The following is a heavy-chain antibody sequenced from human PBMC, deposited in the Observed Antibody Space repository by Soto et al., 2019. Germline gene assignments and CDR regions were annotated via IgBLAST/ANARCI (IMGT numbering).Heavy chain of an antibody. CDR1: GGSFSGYY. Sequence: SETLSLTCAVYGGSFSGYYWSWIRQPPGKGLEWIGEINHSGSTNYNPSLKSRVTISVDTSKNQFSLKLSSVTLEDTAVYYCARSWFGHQVHWFDSWGQGTLVTVSS. J-gene: IGHJ5*01. CDR2: INHSGST. D-gene: IGHD3-16*01. V-gene: IGHV4-34*01. CDR3: ARSWFGHQVHWFDS.